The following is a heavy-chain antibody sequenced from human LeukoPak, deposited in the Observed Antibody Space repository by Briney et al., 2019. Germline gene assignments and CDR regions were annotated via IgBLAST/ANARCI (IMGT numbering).Heavy chain of an antibody. D-gene: IGHD5-12*01. CDR2: IGGSGGST. J-gene: IGHJ5*02. CDR1: GFTFSSYA. V-gene: IGHV3-23*01. Sequence: GGSLRLSCAASGFTFSSYAMSWVRQAPGKGLEWVSAIGGSGGSTYFADSVKGRFTISRDNSKNTLYLQMNSLRAEDTAVYYCAKTSGYRRFDPWGQGTLVTVSS. CDR3: AKTSGYRRFDP.